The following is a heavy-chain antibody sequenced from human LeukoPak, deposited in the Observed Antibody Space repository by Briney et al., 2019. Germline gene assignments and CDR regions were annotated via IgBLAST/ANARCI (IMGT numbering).Heavy chain of an antibody. V-gene: IGHV3-7*01. CDR3: ARVLPVASRDY. J-gene: IGHJ4*02. CDR1: GFTFSTYW. CDR2: IKQDGSDK. D-gene: IGHD2-2*01. Sequence: LGGSLRLSCAASGFTFSTYWMSWVRQAPGKGLEWVADIKQDGSDKFYVDSVKGRFTISRDNAKNSMYLQMSSLRAEDTAIYYCARVLPVASRDYWGQGTLVTVSS.